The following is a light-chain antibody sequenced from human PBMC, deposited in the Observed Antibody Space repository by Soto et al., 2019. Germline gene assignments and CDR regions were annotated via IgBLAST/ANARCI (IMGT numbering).Light chain of an antibody. CDR2: AAS. V-gene: IGKV1-39*01. J-gene: IGKJ2*01. CDR1: QSINTY. Sequence: DTQMTQSPSSLSASVGDRVTITCRASQSINTYLNWYQQKPGEAPNLLIYAASSLQSGVPPRFSGSGSETHFTLTINSLQPEDFATYYCQQTFSSPYTFAQGTKLEI. CDR3: QQTFSSPYT.